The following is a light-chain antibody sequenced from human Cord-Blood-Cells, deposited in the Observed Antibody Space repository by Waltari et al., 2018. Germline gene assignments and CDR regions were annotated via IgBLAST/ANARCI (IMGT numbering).Light chain of an antibody. Sequence: QSVLTPPPSASGPPAQRVTISCSGSSSNIGSTPVNWYQPLPGTAPKLLIYSNNQRPSGVPDRFSGSKSGTSASLAISGLQSEDEADYYCAAWDDSLNGPVFGGGTKLTVL. J-gene: IGLJ2*01. CDR3: AAWDDSLNGPV. CDR1: SSNIGSTP. CDR2: SNN. V-gene: IGLV1-44*01.